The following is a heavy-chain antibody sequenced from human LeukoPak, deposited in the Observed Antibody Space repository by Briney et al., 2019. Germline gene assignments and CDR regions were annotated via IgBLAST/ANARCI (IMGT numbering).Heavy chain of an antibody. V-gene: IGHV4-39*07. D-gene: IGHD6-13*01. CDR3: ARARGIAAAGLFDY. Sequence: PSETLSLTCTVSGGSISSSSYYWGWIRQPPGKGLEWIGSIYYSGSTYYNPSLKSRVTISVDRSKNQFSLKLSSVTAADTAVYYCARARGIAAAGLFDYWGQGTLVTVSS. J-gene: IGHJ4*02. CDR1: GGSISSSSYY. CDR2: IYYSGST.